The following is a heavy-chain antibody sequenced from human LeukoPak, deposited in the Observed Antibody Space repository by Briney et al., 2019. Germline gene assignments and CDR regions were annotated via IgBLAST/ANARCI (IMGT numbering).Heavy chain of an antibody. J-gene: IGHJ4*02. V-gene: IGHV1-69*05. CDR3: ARDDSSSWTFDY. D-gene: IGHD6-13*01. CDR1: GGTFSSYA. CDR2: IIPIFGTA. Sequence: GASVKVSCKASGGTFSSYAISWVRQAPGQGLEWMGRIIPIFGTANYAQKFQGRVTITTDESTSTAYMELSSLRSDDTAVYYCARDDSSSWTFDYWGQGTLVTVSS.